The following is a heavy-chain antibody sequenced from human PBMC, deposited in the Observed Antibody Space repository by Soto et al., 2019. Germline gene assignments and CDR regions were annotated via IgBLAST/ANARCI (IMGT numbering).Heavy chain of an antibody. CDR2: ISSSSNTI. J-gene: IGHJ3*02. V-gene: IGHV3-48*01. Sequence: GGSLRLSCAASGFTFSTYTMNWVRQAPGKGLEWVSYISSSSNTIYYADSVKGRFTISRDNAKNSLYLQMNSLRAEDTAVYYCAKCGAGYDDAFDIWGQGTMVTVSS. D-gene: IGHD3-9*01. CDR1: GFTFSTYT. CDR3: AKCGAGYDDAFDI.